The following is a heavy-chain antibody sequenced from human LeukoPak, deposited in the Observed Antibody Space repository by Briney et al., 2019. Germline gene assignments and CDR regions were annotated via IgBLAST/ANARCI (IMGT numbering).Heavy chain of an antibody. Sequence: SETLSLTCTVSGGSISSSSYYWGWIRQPPGKGLEWIGSIYYSGSTYYNPSLKSRVTISVDTSKNRFSLKLSSMTAADTAMYFRARQPWIAAPGGGYYFDYWGQGTLVTVSS. CDR2: IYYSGST. CDR3: ARQPWIAAPGGGYYFDY. V-gene: IGHV4-39*01. D-gene: IGHD6-13*01. J-gene: IGHJ4*02. CDR1: GGSISSSSYY.